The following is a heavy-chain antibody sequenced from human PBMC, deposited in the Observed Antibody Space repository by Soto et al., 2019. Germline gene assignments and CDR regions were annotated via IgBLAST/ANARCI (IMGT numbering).Heavy chain of an antibody. CDR2: ISYDGSNK. CDR1: RFTFNSYG. V-gene: IGHV3-30*18. Sequence: PGGSLRLSCAASRFTFNSYGMHWVRQAPGKGLEWVAVISYDGSNKYYADSVKGRFTISRDNSKNTLYLQMNSLRAEDTAVYYCAKARATTVVTDIDYWGQGTLVTVSS. J-gene: IGHJ4*02. CDR3: AKARATTVVTDIDY. D-gene: IGHD4-17*01.